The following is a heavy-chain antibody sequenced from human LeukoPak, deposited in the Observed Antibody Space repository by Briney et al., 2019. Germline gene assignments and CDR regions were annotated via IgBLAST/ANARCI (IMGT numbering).Heavy chain of an antibody. J-gene: IGHJ4*02. D-gene: IGHD5-12*01. Sequence: TGGSLRLSCAASGFTFSSYSMNWVRQAPGKGLEWVSSISNSSSYIYYADSVEGRFTISRDNAKNSLYLQMNSLRAEDTAVYYCAKGHNIVATTGFDYWGQGTLVTVSS. CDR1: GFTFSSYS. V-gene: IGHV3-21*04. CDR2: ISNSSSYI. CDR3: AKGHNIVATTGFDY.